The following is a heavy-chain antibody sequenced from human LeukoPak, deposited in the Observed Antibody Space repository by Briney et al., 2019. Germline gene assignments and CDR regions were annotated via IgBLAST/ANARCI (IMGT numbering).Heavy chain of an antibody. Sequence: SETLSLTCTASGASINSGNYYWNWIRQPAGKGLEWIGRFYTSGSTNYSPSLKSRVTISVDTSKNQFSLRLSSVTAADTAVYYCARDLWTGAFDIWGQGTMVTVSS. D-gene: IGHD1-1*01. J-gene: IGHJ3*02. CDR2: FYTSGST. CDR1: GASINSGNYY. CDR3: ARDLWTGAFDI. V-gene: IGHV4-61*02.